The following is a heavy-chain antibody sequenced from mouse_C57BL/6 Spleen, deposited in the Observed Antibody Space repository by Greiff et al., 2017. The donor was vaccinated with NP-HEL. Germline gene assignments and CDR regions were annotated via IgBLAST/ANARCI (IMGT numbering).Heavy chain of an antibody. Sequence: EVQLQQSGPELVKPGASVKISCKASGYTFTDYYMNWVKQSHGKSLEWIGDINPNNGGTSYNQKFKGKATLTVDKSSSTAYMELRSLTSEDSAVYYCARANWGRGFDYWGQGTTLTVSS. J-gene: IGHJ2*01. D-gene: IGHD4-1*01. V-gene: IGHV1-26*01. CDR3: ARANWGRGFDY. CDR1: GYTFTDYY. CDR2: INPNNGGT.